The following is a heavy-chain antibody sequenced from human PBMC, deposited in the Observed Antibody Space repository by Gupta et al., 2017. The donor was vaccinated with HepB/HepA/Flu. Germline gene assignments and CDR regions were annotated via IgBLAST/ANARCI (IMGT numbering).Heavy chain of an antibody. CDR3: ARGSVVTPLGIY. CDR1: GGSFSGYY. J-gene: IGHJ4*02. D-gene: IGHD4-23*01. V-gene: IGHV4-34*01. Sequence: QVQLQQWGAGLLKPSETLSLTCAVYGGSFSGYYWSWIRQPPGKGLEWIGEINHSGSTNYNPSLKSRVTISVDTSKNQFSLKLSSVTAADTAVYYCARGSVVTPLGIYWGQGTLVTVSS. CDR2: INHSGST.